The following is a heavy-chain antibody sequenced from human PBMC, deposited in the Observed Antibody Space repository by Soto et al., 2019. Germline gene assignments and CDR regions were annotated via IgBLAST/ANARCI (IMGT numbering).Heavy chain of an antibody. D-gene: IGHD3-3*01. CDR3: ATDPIFGVANNWFDP. CDR1: GHAFTSYA. Sequence: ASVKVSCKASGHAFTSYAVHWVRQAPGQRLEWMGWIKAGNGNTKYSQKFQGRVTITRDTSASIAYMELSSLRSEDTAVYYCATDPIFGVANNWFDPWGQGTLVTVSS. J-gene: IGHJ5*02. CDR2: IKAGNGNT. V-gene: IGHV1-3*01.